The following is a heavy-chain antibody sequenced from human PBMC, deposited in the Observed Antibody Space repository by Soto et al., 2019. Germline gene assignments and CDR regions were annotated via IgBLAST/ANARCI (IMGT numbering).Heavy chain of an antibody. CDR1: GFTFSSYW. V-gene: IGHV3-74*01. CDR3: ARVSRRDCGGDCYYFDD. D-gene: IGHD2-21*02. J-gene: IGHJ4*02. CDR2: INSYGSST. Sequence: GGSLRLSFAASGFTFSSYWMHWVRQAPGKGLVWVSRINSYGSSTNYAVSVNGRFTISRENAKNTLYLQMNSLRAEDTAVYYCARVSRRDCGGDCYYFDDWGQGTLVTVSS.